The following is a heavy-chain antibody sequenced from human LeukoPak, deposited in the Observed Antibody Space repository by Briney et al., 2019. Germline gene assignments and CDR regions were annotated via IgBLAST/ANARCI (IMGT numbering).Heavy chain of an antibody. J-gene: IGHJ4*02. Sequence: PGGSLRLSCAASGFTFSTYSMNWVRQAPGKGLEWVSSISSSSTYIYYADSVKGRFTISRDNAKHSLYLQMNSLRAEDTAVYYCGTWTTVASYFDYWGQGTLVTVSS. D-gene: IGHD4-17*01. CDR1: GFTFSTYS. V-gene: IGHV3-21*06. CDR2: ISSSSTYI. CDR3: GTWTTVASYFDY.